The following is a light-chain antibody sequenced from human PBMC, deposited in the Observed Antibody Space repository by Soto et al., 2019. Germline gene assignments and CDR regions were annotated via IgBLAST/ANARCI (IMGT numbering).Light chain of an antibody. J-gene: IGKJ5*01. V-gene: IGKV1-13*02. CDR1: QDIRGA. CDR2: DVS. CDR3: QQFNSYPIT. Sequence: AIQVTQSPSSLSASVGDRVTITCRASQDIRGALAWYQQKPGKAPKLLIYDVSTLESGVPSRFSGSGSGTEFTLTISSLQPEDFGTYYCQQFNSYPITFG.